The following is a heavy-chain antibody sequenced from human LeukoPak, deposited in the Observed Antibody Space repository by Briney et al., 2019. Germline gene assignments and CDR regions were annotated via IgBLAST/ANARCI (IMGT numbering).Heavy chain of an antibody. CDR1: GGSISSYY. CDR2: IYYSGNT. Sequence: SETLSLTCTVSGGSISSYYWSWIRQPPGKGLEWIGCIYYSGNTNYNPSLKSRVTISIDTSKNQFSLKLSSVTAADTAVYYCARDYAFDIWGQGTMVTVSS. J-gene: IGHJ3*02. V-gene: IGHV4-59*01. CDR3: ARDYAFDI.